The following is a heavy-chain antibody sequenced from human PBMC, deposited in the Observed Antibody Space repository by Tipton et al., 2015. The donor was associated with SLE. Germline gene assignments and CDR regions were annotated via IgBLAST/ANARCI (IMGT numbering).Heavy chain of an antibody. CDR1: GGSISSGGYS. D-gene: IGHD1-26*01. CDR3: ARVIVGATGWFDP. V-gene: IGHV4-30-2*01. J-gene: IGHJ5*02. Sequence: TLSLTCAVSGGSISSGGYSWSWIRQPPGKGLEWIGYIYHSGSTYYNPSLKSRVTISVDRSKNQFSLKLSSVTAADTAVYYCARVIVGATGWFDPWGQGTLVTVSS. CDR2: IYHSGST.